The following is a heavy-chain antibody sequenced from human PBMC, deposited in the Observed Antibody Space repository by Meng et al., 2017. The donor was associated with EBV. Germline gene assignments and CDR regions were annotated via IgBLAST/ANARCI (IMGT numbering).Heavy chain of an antibody. V-gene: IGHV1-69*01. Sequence: QVQLGQSGAEVKKPGFSVKVSCKASGCTFSSYAISWVRQAPGQGLEWMGGIIPIFGTANYAQKFQGRVTITADESTSTAYMELSSLRSEDTAVYYCARDPSSSSPYFDYWGQGTLVTVSS. J-gene: IGHJ4*02. D-gene: IGHD6-6*01. CDR1: GCTFSSYA. CDR3: ARDPSSSSPYFDY. CDR2: IIPIFGTA.